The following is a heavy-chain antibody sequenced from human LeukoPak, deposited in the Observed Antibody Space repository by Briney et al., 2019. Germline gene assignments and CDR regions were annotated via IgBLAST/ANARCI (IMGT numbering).Heavy chain of an antibody. J-gene: IGHJ4*02. CDR1: GFTFGDYV. CDR2: IRSKAYGGTT. V-gene: IGHV3-49*03. Sequence: GGSLRLSCTGSGFTFGDYVMSWFRQAPGKGLEWVGFIRSKAYGGTTEYAASVKGRFTISRDESKSIAYLQMNSLKTEDTAMYSCSRVGTATTLAIDYWGQGALVTVSS. D-gene: IGHD4-17*01. CDR3: SRVGTATTLAIDY.